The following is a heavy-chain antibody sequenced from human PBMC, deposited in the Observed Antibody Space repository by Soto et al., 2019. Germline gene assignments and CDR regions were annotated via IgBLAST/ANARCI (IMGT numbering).Heavy chain of an antibody. V-gene: IGHV4-30-4*01. J-gene: IGHJ6*02. CDR3: ARDRAKWKDYYYYGMDV. Sequence: SETLSLTCTVSGGSISSGYDFWTWIRQPPGKGLEWIGYIYYSGSTYYNPPLKSRLTMSVDTSKNQFSLKLSSVTAADTAVYYCARDRAKWKDYYYYGMDVWGQGTTVTVSS. CDR2: IYYSGST. D-gene: IGHD1-20*01. CDR1: GGSISSGYDF.